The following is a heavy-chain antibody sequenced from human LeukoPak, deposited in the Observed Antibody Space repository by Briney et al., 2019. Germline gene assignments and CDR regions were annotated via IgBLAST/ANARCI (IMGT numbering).Heavy chain of an antibody. D-gene: IGHD1-1*01. CDR1: GFTFSTYW. J-gene: IGHJ4*02. V-gene: IGHV3-7*01. Sequence: GGSLRLSCAASGFTFSTYWMSWVRQAPGKGLEWVANIKQDGSEKYYVDSVKGRFTISRDNAGNSLYLQMNSLRAEDTAVYYCARLGRIGTPQDYWGQGTLVTVSS. CDR3: ARLGRIGTPQDY. CDR2: IKQDGSEK.